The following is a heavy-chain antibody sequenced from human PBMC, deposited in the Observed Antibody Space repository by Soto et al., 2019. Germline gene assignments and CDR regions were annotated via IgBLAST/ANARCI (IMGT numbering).Heavy chain of an antibody. J-gene: IGHJ4*02. Sequence: ASVKVSCKASGYTFTSYAMHWVRQAPGQRLEWMGWINAGNGNTKYSQKFQGRVTITRDTSASTAYMELSSLRSEDTAVYYCARSEPDIIRPFDYWGQGTLVTVSS. V-gene: IGHV1-3*01. CDR3: ARSEPDIIRPFDY. D-gene: IGHD1-26*01. CDR1: GYTFTSYA. CDR2: INAGNGNT.